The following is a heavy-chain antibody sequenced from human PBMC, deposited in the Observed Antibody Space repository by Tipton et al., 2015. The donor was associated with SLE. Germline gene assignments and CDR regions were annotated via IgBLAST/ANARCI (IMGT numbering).Heavy chain of an antibody. Sequence: LSLTCAVSGGSIRSSNWWSWVRQPPGKGLEWIGEIHHSGSTNSNPSLKSRVTISVDKSKNQFSLKLSSVTVADMAVYYCAKDYNHDNADYNWGQGTLVIVSS. V-gene: IGHV4-4*02. CDR2: IHHSGST. D-gene: IGHD4-17*01. CDR1: GGSIRSSNW. CDR3: AKDYNHDNADYN. J-gene: IGHJ4*02.